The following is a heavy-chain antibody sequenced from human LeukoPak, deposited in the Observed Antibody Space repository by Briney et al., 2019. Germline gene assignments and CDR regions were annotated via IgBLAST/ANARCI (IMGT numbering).Heavy chain of an antibody. D-gene: IGHD3-3*01. J-gene: IGHJ6*02. Sequence: PSETLSLTCAVYGGSFSGYYWSWIRQPPGKGLEWIGEINHSGSTNYNPSLKSRATISVDTSKHQFSLKLSSVTAADTAVYYCARGGYDFWSGPGYGMDVWGQGTTVTVSS. V-gene: IGHV4-34*01. CDR2: INHSGST. CDR1: GGSFSGYY. CDR3: ARGGYDFWSGPGYGMDV.